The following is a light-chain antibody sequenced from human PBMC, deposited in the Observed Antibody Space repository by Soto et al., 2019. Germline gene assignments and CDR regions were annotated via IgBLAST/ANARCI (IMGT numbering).Light chain of an antibody. J-gene: IGKJ4*01. Sequence: EVVMTESPATLSVSAWXRATLSCSASQGGGRYLAFYQQKLGQSPRLLIYDTSNRAPGSPARFSGSWSVTEFTRTINSLQSEDFAVYYGQQYDAWPLTFGGGTKVDIK. CDR3: QQYDAWPLT. CDR1: QGGGRY. CDR2: DTS. V-gene: IGKV3D-15*01.